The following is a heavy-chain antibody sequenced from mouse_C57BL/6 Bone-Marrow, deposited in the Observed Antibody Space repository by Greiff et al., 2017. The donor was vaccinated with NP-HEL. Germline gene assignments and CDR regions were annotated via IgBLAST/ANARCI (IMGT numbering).Heavy chain of an antibody. CDR3: ARHGDYFGSSYGYFDV. D-gene: IGHD1-1*01. J-gene: IGHJ1*03. CDR1: GYTFTEYT. CDR2: FYPGSGSI. Sequence: VKLMESGAELVKPGASVKLSCKASGYTFTEYTIHWVKPRSGQGLEWIGWFYPGSGSIKYNEKFKDKATLTADQSSSTVYMDLSRLTSEDSAVYCCARHGDYFGSSYGYFDVWGTGTTVTVSS. V-gene: IGHV1-62-2*01.